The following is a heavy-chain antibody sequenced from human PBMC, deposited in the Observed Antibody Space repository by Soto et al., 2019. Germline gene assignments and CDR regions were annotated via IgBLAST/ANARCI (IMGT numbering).Heavy chain of an antibody. V-gene: IGHV3-21*01. CDR2: ISSSSSYI. Sequence: KPGGSLRLSCAASGFTFSSYSMNWVRQAPGKGLEWVSSISSSSSYIYYADSVKGRFTISRDNAKNSLYLQMNSLRAEDTAVYYCARGTLGSSWTTTNPFDYWGQGTLVTVSS. J-gene: IGHJ4*02. CDR1: GFTFSSYS. D-gene: IGHD6-13*01. CDR3: ARGTLGSSWTTTNPFDY.